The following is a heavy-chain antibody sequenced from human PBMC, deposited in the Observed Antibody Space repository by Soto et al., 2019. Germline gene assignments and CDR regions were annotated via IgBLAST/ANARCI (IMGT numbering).Heavy chain of an antibody. CDR1: GYTFTGYY. D-gene: IGHD6-19*01. CDR2: INPNSGGT. J-gene: IGHJ6*03. CDR3: PGDTFQWLVHYYYYYYMDV. V-gene: IGHV1-2*04. Sequence: QVQLVQSGAEVKKPGASVKVSCKASGYTFTGYYMHWVRQAPGQGLEWMGWINPNSGGTNYAQKFQGWVTMTRDTSISTAYMELSRLRSDDTAVYLGPGDTFQWLVHYYYYYYMDVWGKGTTVTVSS.